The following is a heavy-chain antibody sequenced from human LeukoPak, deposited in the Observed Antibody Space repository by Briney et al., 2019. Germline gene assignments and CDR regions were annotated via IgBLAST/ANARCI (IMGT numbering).Heavy chain of an antibody. D-gene: IGHD6-19*01. Sequence: PGGSLRLSCAAPGFTVSNTYMSWVRQAPGKGLEWVSVIYSSGGTFYSESVKGRFTISRDYSKNTLYLQMNSLRVDDTAVYYCAKDSSGPAFWGQGTLVTVSS. CDR3: AKDSSGPAF. CDR1: GFTVSNTY. CDR2: IYSSGGT. V-gene: IGHV3-53*01. J-gene: IGHJ4*02.